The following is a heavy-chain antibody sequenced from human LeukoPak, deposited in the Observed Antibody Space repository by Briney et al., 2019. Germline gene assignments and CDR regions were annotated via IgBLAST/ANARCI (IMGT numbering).Heavy chain of an antibody. V-gene: IGHV5-51*01. CDR2: IYPGDSDT. CDR1: GYSFTSYW. J-gene: IGHJ3*01. CDR3: AKHFDSAGYDAFDV. Sequence: GESLKISCEGSGYSFTSYWIAWVRQMPGKGLEWMGIIYPGDSDTRDSPSFQGQVTISADKSINTAYLQWSSLKGSDTAMYYCAKHFDSAGYDAFDVWGQGTMVTVSS. D-gene: IGHD3-22*01.